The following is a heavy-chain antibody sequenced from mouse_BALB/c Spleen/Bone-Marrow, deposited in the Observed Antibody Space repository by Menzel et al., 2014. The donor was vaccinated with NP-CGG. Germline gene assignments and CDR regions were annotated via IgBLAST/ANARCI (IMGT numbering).Heavy chain of an antibody. CDR3: TRSGTSWLRRSWYFDV. V-gene: IGHV1S81*02. J-gene: IGHJ1*01. CDR1: GYTFTSYW. Sequence: QVQLQQSGAELVKPGASVKLSCKPSGYTFTSYWIHWVKQRPGQGLEWIGEINPSNGGTNFNEKFKSKATLTVDKSSSTAYMQLSSLTSEDSAVYYCTRSGTSWLRRSWYFDVWGAGTAVTVSS. D-gene: IGHD2-2*01. CDR2: INPSNGGT.